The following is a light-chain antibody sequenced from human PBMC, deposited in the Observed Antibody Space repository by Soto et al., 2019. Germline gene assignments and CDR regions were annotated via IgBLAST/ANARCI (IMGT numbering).Light chain of an antibody. Sequence: QSVLTQPPSASGTPGQRVTISCSGSSSNIGSNSVYWYQQLPGAAPKLLMYRNNQRPSGVPDRFSGSKSDTSASLAISGLRSEDEADYYCAAWDDSLSGRVFGGGTQLTVL. V-gene: IGLV1-47*01. CDR2: RNN. CDR1: SSNIGSNS. J-gene: IGLJ3*02. CDR3: AAWDDSLSGRV.